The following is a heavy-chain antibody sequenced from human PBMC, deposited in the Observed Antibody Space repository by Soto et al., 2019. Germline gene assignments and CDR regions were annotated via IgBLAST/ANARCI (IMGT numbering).Heavy chain of an antibody. V-gene: IGHV4-31*03. J-gene: IGHJ6*02. CDR3: ARDLGGYATMDV. CDR1: GGSISSGGYY. D-gene: IGHD5-18*01. CDR2: IYYSGST. Sequence: PSETLSLTCTVSGGSISSGGYYWSWIRQHPGKGLEWIGYIYYSGSTYYNPSLKSRVTISVDTSKNQFSLKLSSVTAADTAVYYCARDLGGYATMDVWGQGTTVTVSS.